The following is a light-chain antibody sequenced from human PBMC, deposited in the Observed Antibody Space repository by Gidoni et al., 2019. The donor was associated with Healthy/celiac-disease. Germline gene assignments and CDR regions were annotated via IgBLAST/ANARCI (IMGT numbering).Light chain of an antibody. J-gene: IGKJ1*01. CDR3: QQYNSYPWT. CDR2: KAS. V-gene: IGKV1-5*03. Sequence: DFQMTQSPSTLSASVGDRVTITCRASHSISSWLAWYQQKPGKAPKLLIYKASSLESGVPSRFSGSGSGTEFTLTISSLQPDDFATYYCQQYNSYPWTFGQGTKVEIK. CDR1: HSISSW.